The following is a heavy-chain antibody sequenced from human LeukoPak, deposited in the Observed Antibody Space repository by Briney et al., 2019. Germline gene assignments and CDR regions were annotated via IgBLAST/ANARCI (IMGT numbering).Heavy chain of an antibody. Sequence: PSETLSLTCTVSGGSISSSSYYWGWIRQPAGKGLEWIGRIYTSGSTNYNPSLKSRVTMSVDTSKNQFSLKLSSVTAADTAVYYCARQTTRGYYYYMDVWGKGTTVTVSS. V-gene: IGHV4-61*02. J-gene: IGHJ6*03. D-gene: IGHD1-14*01. CDR2: IYTSGST. CDR3: ARQTTRGYYYYMDV. CDR1: GGSISSSSYY.